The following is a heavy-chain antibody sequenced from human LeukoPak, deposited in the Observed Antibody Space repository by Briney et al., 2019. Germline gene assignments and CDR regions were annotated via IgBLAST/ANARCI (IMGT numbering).Heavy chain of an antibody. Sequence: GGSLRLSCAASGFTFSDYYMSWIRQAPGKGLEWVSYISSSGSTIYYADSVKGRFTISRDSAKNSLYLQMNSLRAEDTAVYYCARDLPSGGVWFDPWGQGTLVTVSS. J-gene: IGHJ5*02. CDR2: ISSSGSTI. V-gene: IGHV3-11*01. CDR3: ARDLPSGGVWFDP. D-gene: IGHD3-3*01. CDR1: GFTFSDYY.